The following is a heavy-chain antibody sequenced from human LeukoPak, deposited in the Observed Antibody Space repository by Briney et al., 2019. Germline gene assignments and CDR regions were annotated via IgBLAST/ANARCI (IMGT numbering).Heavy chain of an antibody. J-gene: IGHJ4*02. CDR2: IYHSGST. CDR1: GASVRSSY. Sequence: SETLSLTCTVSGASVRSSYWTWIRQSPGKGLEWMGYIYHSGSTKYNPSLESRVTISVDTSKNQFSLKLRSATAADTAVYYCARSSRGLGYDFPFDYWGQGTLVTVSS. D-gene: IGHD3-3*01. V-gene: IGHV4-59*02. CDR3: ARSSRGLGYDFPFDY.